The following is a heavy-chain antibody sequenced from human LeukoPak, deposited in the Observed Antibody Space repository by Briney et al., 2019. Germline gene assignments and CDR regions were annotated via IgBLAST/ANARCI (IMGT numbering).Heavy chain of an antibody. V-gene: IGHV3-21*05. CDR2: ISSSSSFT. CDR3: ARDRYSSSWFDI. CDR1: GFTFSTYS. D-gene: IGHD6-13*01. J-gene: IGHJ3*02. Sequence: GGSLRLSCAASGFTFSTYSMNWVRQAPGKGLEWLSYISSSSSFTNYADSVKGRFTISRDNAKTSLYLQMNSLRAEDTAVYYCARDRYSSSWFDIWGQGTKVTVSS.